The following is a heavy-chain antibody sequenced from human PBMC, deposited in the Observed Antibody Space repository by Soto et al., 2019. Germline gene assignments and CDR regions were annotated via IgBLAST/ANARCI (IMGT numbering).Heavy chain of an antibody. J-gene: IGHJ4*02. Sequence: QVQLQESGPGLVKPSETLSLTCTVSGGSISSYYWSWIRQPPGKGLEWIGYIYYSGSTNYNPSLKSRVTISVDTSKNQFSLKLSSVTAADTAVYYCAGSIAVAGLDYWGQGTLVTVSS. CDR3: AGSIAVAGLDY. CDR2: IYYSGST. CDR1: GGSISSYY. D-gene: IGHD6-19*01. V-gene: IGHV4-59*01.